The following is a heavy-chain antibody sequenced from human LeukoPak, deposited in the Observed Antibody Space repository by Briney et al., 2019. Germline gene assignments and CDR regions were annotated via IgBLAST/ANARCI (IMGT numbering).Heavy chain of an antibody. V-gene: IGHV3-66*02. CDR1: GFIVNSYA. CDR3: ARDRAEGKTWVEFDP. Sequence: TGGSLRLSSAASGFIVNSYAMSWVRQAPGKGLAWVSLIYSDGVTQYADSVKGRFTISRDNSKNTLYLQMNSLRDEDTAVYFCARDRAEGKTWVEFDPWGQGTLVTVSS. J-gene: IGHJ5*02. CDR2: IYSDGVT.